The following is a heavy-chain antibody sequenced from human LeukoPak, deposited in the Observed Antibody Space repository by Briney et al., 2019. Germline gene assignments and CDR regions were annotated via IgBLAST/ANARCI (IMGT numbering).Heavy chain of an antibody. J-gene: IGHJ2*01. V-gene: IGHV4-34*01. D-gene: IGHD2-2*01. CDR1: GGSFSGYY. CDR3: ARGSFIARKYCSSTSCQGYWYFDL. Sequence: SETLSLTCAVYGGSFSGYYWSWIRQPPGKGREWIGEINHRGSTNYNPSLKSRVTISVDTSKNQFSLKLSSVTAADTAVYYCARGSFIARKYCSSTSCQGYWYFDLWGRGTLVTVSS. CDR2: INHRGST.